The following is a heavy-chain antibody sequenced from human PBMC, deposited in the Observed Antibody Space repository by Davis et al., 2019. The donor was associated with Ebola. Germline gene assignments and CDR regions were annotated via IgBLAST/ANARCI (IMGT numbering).Heavy chain of an antibody. V-gene: IGHV1-45*02. CDR2: ITPFNGNT. CDR3: ASPQTVAIDAFDI. J-gene: IGHJ3*02. D-gene: IGHD6-19*01. CDR1: GYTFTSYY. Sequence: SVKVSCKASGYTFTSYYMHWVRQAPGQALEWMGWITPFNGNTNYAQKFQDRVTITRDRSMSTAYMELSSLRSEDTAMYYCASPQTVAIDAFDIWGQGTMVTVSS.